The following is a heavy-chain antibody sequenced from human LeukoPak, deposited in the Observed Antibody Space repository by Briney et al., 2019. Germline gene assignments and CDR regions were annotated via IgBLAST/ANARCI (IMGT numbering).Heavy chain of an antibody. V-gene: IGHV1-2*02. CDR2: INPNSGGT. D-gene: IGHD2-21*02. CDR1: GYTFTGYY. Sequence: ASVKVSCKASGYTFTGYYMHWVRQAPGQGLEWMGWINPNSGGTNYAQKFQGRVTMTTDTSTSTAYMELRSLRSDDTAVYYCARVGGRGGDSYPRGRNWSDPWGQGTLVTVSS. CDR3: ARVGGRGGDSYPRGRNWSDP. J-gene: IGHJ5*02.